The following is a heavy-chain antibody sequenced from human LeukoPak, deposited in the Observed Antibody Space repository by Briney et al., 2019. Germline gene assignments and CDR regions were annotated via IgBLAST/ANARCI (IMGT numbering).Heavy chain of an antibody. V-gene: IGHV3-20*04. D-gene: IGHD6-13*01. CDR3: ARGGAAAATDY. CDR1: GFTFDDYG. CDR2: INWNGGST. J-gene: IGHJ4*02. Sequence: GGSLRLSCAASGFTFDDYGMSWVRQAPGKGLEWVSGINWNGGSTGYADSVKGRFTISRDNAKNYLYLQMNSPRAEDTALYYCARGGAAAATDYWGQGTLVTVSS.